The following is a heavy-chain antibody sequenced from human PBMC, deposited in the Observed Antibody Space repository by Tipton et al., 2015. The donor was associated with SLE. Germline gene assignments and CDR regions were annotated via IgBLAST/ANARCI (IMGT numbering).Heavy chain of an antibody. CDR2: ISSNGKTI. V-gene: IGHV3-11*04. Sequence: GSLRLSCAASGFSISDYYMNWIRQAPGKGLEWVSYISSNGKTIYYGDSVQGRFTISRDNAKNSLFLQMNSLRAGDTAVYYCAKFEKTTDFYLDSWGQGTLVSVSS. D-gene: IGHD1/OR15-1a*01. J-gene: IGHJ4*02. CDR3: AKFEKTTDFYLDS. CDR1: GFSISDYY.